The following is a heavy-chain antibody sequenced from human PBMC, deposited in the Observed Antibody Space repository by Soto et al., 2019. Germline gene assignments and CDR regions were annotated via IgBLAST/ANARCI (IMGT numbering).Heavy chain of an antibody. CDR2: ISAYNDST. CDR1: GYTFTSYG. CDR3: ARQRGRYCSGGFCYSGGWFEP. J-gene: IGHJ5*02. V-gene: IGHV1-18*01. D-gene: IGHD2-15*01. Sequence: QVQLVQSGAEVKKPGASVKVSCKASGYTFTSYGINWVRQAPGQGLEWMGWISAYNDSTNYAQKLQGRVTMTTDTSTSTAYMELRSLRSDDTAVYYCARQRGRYCSGGFCYSGGWFEPWGQGTLVTVSS.